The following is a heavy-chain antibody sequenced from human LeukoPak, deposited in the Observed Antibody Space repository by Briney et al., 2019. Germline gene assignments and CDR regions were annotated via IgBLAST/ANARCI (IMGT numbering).Heavy chain of an antibody. CDR1: GFTVSSNY. CDR3: AKDRIAAARGYFDY. CDR2: ISGSGGST. D-gene: IGHD6-13*01. Sequence: GGSLRLSCAASGFTVSSNYMSWVRQAPGKGLEWVSVISGSGGSTYYADSVKGRFTISRDNSKNTLYLQMNSLRAEDTAVYYCAKDRIAAARGYFDYWGQGTLVTVSS. V-gene: IGHV3-23*01. J-gene: IGHJ4*02.